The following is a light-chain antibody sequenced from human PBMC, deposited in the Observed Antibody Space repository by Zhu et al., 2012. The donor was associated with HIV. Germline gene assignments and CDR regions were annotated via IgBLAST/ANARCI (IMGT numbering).Light chain of an antibody. CDR2: AAS. Sequence: DIRLTQSPSFLSASVGDRVTITCRASQDITNYLAWYQQKPGKAPKLLIYAASTLQIGVPSRFRASGSGAEFTLTITSLQPEDFAIYYCQQLNSFPLTFGGGTKVEDQT. J-gene: IGKJ4*01. CDR1: QDITNY. V-gene: IGKV1-9*01. CDR3: QQLNSFPLT.